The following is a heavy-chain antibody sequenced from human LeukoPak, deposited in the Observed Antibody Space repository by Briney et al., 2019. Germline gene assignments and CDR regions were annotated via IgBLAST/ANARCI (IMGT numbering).Heavy chain of an antibody. V-gene: IGHV3-23*01. J-gene: IGHJ5*02. Sequence: PGGSLRLSCAASGFTFRSYAMSWVRQALGKGLEWVSSTSDGGGSTYYADSVKGRFTISRDNFKNTMYLQMNSLRADDTAVYYCATHSDFGSGSYRWFDPWGQGTLVIVSS. CDR1: GFTFRSYA. D-gene: IGHD3-10*01. CDR2: TSDGGGST. CDR3: ATHSDFGSGSYRWFDP.